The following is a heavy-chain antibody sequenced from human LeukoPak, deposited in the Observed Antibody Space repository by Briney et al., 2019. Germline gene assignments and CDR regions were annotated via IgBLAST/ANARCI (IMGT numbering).Heavy chain of an antibody. Sequence: SETLSLTCTVSGGSISSSSYYWGWIRQPPGKGLEWIGSIYYSGKTYYNPSLKSRVTISIDTSKNQFSLKLSSVTAADTAVYYCARAPGYSSSWYFTDYWGQGTLVTVSS. D-gene: IGHD6-13*01. CDR3: ARAPGYSSSWYFTDY. CDR1: GGSISSSSYY. V-gene: IGHV4-39*07. CDR2: IYYSGKT. J-gene: IGHJ4*02.